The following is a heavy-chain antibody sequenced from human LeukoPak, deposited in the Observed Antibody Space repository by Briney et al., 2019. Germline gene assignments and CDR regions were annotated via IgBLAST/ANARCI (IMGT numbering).Heavy chain of an antibody. Sequence: GASVKVSCKASGYTFTSYAMHWVRQAPGQRLEWMGWINAGNGNTKYSQKFQGRVTITRDTSASTAYMELSSLRSEDTAVYYCARGRYYYDSSGYYGNFDYWGQGTLVTVSS. V-gene: IGHV1-3*01. J-gene: IGHJ4*02. CDR3: ARGRYYYDSSGYYGNFDY. CDR1: GYTFTSYA. D-gene: IGHD3-22*01. CDR2: INAGNGNT.